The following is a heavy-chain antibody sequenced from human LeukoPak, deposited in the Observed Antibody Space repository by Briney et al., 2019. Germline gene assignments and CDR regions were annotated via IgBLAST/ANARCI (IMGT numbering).Heavy chain of an antibody. Sequence: GGSLRLSCAASGFTFSSYSMNWVRQAPGKGLEWVSYISSSGSTIYYADSVKGRFTISRDNAKNSLYLQMNSLRAEDTAVYYCARFGGGLRPLDYWGQGTLVTVSS. CDR1: GFTFSSYS. D-gene: IGHD3-16*01. CDR2: ISSSGSTI. V-gene: IGHV3-48*04. J-gene: IGHJ4*02. CDR3: ARFGGGLRPLDY.